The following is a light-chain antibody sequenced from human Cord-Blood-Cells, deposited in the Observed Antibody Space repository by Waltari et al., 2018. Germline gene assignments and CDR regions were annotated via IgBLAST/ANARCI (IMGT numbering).Light chain of an antibody. CDR3: QQSYSTLT. Sequence: DIQMTQSPSSLSASVGDRVTITCRARQSISSYLNWYQQKPGKAPKLLIYAASSLQSVVPSRFSGSGSGTDFTLTISSLQPEDFATYYWQQSYSTLTFGGGTKVEIK. V-gene: IGKV1-39*01. CDR1: QSISSY. CDR2: AAS. J-gene: IGKJ4*01.